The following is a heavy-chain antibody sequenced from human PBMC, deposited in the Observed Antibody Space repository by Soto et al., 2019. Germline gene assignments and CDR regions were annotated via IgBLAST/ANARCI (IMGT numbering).Heavy chain of an antibody. Sequence: ASVKVSCKASGYTFTRYYIHWVRQAPGQGLEWMGRINAYNGNTTYAQKLQGRVTMTTDTSTSTAYMELRSLRSDDTAVYYCARDQGYLVFDPWGQGTLVTVSS. V-gene: IGHV1-18*04. CDR3: ARDQGYLVFDP. J-gene: IGHJ5*02. CDR1: GYTFTRYY. CDR2: INAYNGNT. D-gene: IGHD2-15*01.